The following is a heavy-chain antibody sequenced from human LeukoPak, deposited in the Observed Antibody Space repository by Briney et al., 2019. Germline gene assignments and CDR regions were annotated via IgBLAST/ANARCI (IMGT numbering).Heavy chain of an antibody. CDR2: ISGSGVNT. CDR3: AKELGEGLLDAFDI. Sequence: PGASLRLSCPASGFTFTSYAMSWVRQAPGKGLEWVSPISGSGVNTYYADSLKGRFTISRDNSTNTLYLQMNSLRAEDTAVYYCAKELGEGLLDAFDIWGQGTMVTVSS. J-gene: IGHJ3*02. D-gene: IGHD2-21*02. V-gene: IGHV3-23*01. CDR1: GFTFTSYA.